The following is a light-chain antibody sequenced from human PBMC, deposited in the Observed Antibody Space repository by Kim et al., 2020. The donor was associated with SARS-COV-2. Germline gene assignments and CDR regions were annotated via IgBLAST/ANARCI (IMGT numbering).Light chain of an antibody. V-gene: IGLV3-1*01. Sequence: SYELTQPPSVSVSPGQTASIPCSGDKLGAKSASWYRQKPGQSPVVVIYEDKKWPSGIPARFSGSTSGHTATLTITATQAMHEPDYSCQAWAASTVVFG. CDR2: EDK. J-gene: IGLJ3*02. CDR1: KLGAKS. CDR3: QAWAASTVV.